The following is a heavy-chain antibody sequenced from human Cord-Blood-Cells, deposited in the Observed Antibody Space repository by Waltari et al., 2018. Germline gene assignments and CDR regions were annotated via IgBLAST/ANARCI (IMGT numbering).Heavy chain of an antibody. V-gene: IGHV4-39*01. D-gene: IGHD6-6*01. J-gene: IGHJ3*02. CDR3: ARWGVEYSSSCDAFDI. CDR1: GGSISSTSYY. Sequence: QLQLQESGPGLVKPSETLSLTCTVSGGSISSTSYYWGWTRQPPGKGLEWIGSIYYSGSTYYNPSLKSRVTISVDTSKNQFSLKLSSVTAADTAVYYCARWGVEYSSSCDAFDIWGQGTMVTVSS. CDR2: IYYSGST.